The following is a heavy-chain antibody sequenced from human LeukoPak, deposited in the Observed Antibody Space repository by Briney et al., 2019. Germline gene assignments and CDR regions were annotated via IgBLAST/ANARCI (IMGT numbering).Heavy chain of an antibody. CDR1: GGSISSYY. CDR3: ARGLRKPTKQYYYYGMDV. D-gene: IGHD5/OR15-5a*01. V-gene: IGHV4-59*01. Sequence: SETLSLTCTVSGGSISSYYWSWIRQPPGKGLEWIGYIYYSGSTNYNPSLKSRVTISVDTSKNQFSLKLSSVTAADTAVYYCARGLRKPTKQYYYYGMDVWGQGTTVTVSS. J-gene: IGHJ6*02. CDR2: IYYSGST.